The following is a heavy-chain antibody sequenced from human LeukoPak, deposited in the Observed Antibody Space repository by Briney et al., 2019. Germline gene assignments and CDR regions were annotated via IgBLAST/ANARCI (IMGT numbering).Heavy chain of an antibody. CDR2: IYYSGGT. Sequence: SETLSLTCTVSGGSISSSSYYWDWIRQPPGERLEWIGSIYYSGGTYYNPSLKSRVTISVDTSKNQFSLKLSSVTAADTAVYYCASLRTTHDAFVIWSQGTMVTVSS. V-gene: IGHV4-39*01. CDR3: ASLRTTHDAFVI. D-gene: IGHD1-7*01. J-gene: IGHJ3*02. CDR1: GGSISSSSYY.